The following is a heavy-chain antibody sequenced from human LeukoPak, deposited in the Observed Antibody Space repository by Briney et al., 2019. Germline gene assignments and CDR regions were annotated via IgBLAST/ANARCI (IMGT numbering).Heavy chain of an antibody. D-gene: IGHD1-26*01. V-gene: IGHV3-15*01. J-gene: IGHJ5*02. CDR1: GFTFSNAW. CDR3: TTELVGATGIWFDP. Sequence: PGGSLRLSCAASGFTFSNAWMSWVRQAPGKGLEWVGRIMSKTDGGTTAYAAPVKGRFTISRDDSKNTLYLQMNSLKTEDTAVYYCTTELVGATGIWFDPWGQGTLVTVSS. CDR2: IMSKTDGGTT.